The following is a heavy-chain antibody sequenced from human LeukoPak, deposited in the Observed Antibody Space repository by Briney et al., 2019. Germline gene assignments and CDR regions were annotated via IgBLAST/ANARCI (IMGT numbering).Heavy chain of an antibody. D-gene: IGHD3-22*01. Sequence: GGSLRLSCAASGFTFSSYSMNWVRQAPGKGLEWVSSISSSSSYIYYADSVKGRFTISRDNAKNSQYLQMNSLRAEDTAVYYCASTQYYYDSSGYHHPGYWGQGTLVTVSS. CDR1: GFTFSSYS. CDR2: ISSSSSYI. V-gene: IGHV3-21*01. CDR3: ASTQYYYDSSGYHHPGY. J-gene: IGHJ4*02.